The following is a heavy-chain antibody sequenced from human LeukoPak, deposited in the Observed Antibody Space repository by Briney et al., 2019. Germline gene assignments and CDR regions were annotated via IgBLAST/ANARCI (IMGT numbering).Heavy chain of an antibody. D-gene: IGHD3-10*01. CDR3: ARHFRRDYPDSGSSQYFHYIDV. CDR1: GGSMSDHY. CDR2: IYATGNT. V-gene: IGHV4-4*09. J-gene: IGHJ6*03. Sequence: SETLSLTCAVSGGSMSDHYWSWIRQTPRTTLEWIGYIYATGNTNYSPSLKGRVTISLDTSKNPFSLRPRSVTAADTALYYCARHFRRDYPDSGSSQYFHYIDVWGKGTTVVVSS.